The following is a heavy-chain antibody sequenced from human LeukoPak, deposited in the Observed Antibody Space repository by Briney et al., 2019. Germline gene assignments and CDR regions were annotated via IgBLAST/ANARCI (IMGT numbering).Heavy chain of an antibody. Sequence: GGSLRLSCVVSGFSFGSYPMSWVRQAPGKGLEWVGRIKSKTDGGTTDYAAPVKGRFTISRDDSKNTLYLQMNSLKTEDTAVYYCTTDDDSNYYYGMDVWGQGTTVTVSS. D-gene: IGHD5-18*01. CDR1: GFSFGSYP. J-gene: IGHJ6*02. CDR3: TTDDDSNYYYGMDV. V-gene: IGHV3-15*01. CDR2: IKSKTDGGTT.